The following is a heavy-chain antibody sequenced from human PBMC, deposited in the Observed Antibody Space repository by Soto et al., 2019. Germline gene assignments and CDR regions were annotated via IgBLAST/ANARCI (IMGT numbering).Heavy chain of an antibody. J-gene: IGHJ4*02. Sequence: ASVKVSCKASGYTFTYYGISWVRQAPGQGLEWMGWISGNNGDTNYAQKFQGRVTMTTDTSTRTAYMELRSLRSDDTAVYYCARDADSGVVPPAVIPFDDWGQGTQVTVAS. CDR1: GYTFTYYG. V-gene: IGHV1-18*04. CDR3: ARDADSGVVPPAVIPFDD. D-gene: IGHD2-2*01. CDR2: ISGNNGDT.